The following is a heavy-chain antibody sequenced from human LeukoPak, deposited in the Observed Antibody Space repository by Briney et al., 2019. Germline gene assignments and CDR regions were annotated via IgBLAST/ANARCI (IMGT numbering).Heavy chain of an antibody. J-gene: IGHJ4*02. V-gene: IGHV3-30*18. Sequence: GGSLRLSCAASGFTFSKYAIYWVRQAPGKGLEWVALISHRENNQRYADSVKGRFTTSRDTSKSMVYLQLNNLRTEDTAVYYCAKERTPYDYGAEFEYWGQGTLVTVSS. CDR2: ISHRENNQ. D-gene: IGHD3-16*01. CDR3: AKERTPYDYGAEFEY. CDR1: GFTFSKYA.